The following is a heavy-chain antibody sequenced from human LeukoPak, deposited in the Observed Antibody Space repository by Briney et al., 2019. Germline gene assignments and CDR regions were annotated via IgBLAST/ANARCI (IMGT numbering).Heavy chain of an antibody. CDR3: ARDKDYSESGLLGYYYYYMDV. D-gene: IGHD4-11*01. Sequence: ASVKVSCKASGYTFTSYYMHWVRQAPGQGIEWMGIINPSGGSTSYAQKFQGRVTMTRDTSTSTVYMELSSLRSEDTAVYYCARDKDYSESGLLGYYYYYMDVWGKGTTVTVSS. J-gene: IGHJ6*03. CDR2: INPSGGST. CDR1: GYTFTSYY. V-gene: IGHV1-46*01.